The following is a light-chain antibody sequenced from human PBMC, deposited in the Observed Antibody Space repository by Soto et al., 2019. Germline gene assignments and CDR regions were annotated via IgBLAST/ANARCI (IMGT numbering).Light chain of an antibody. CDR2: WAS. CDR3: QQYYSTPYT. Sequence: DIVMTQSPDSLVVSLGERATINCKSSQSVLYSSNNKNHLAWYQQKPGQPPKLLIHWASTRESGVPDRLSGSGSGTDFTLTISSLQAEDVAVYYCQQYYSTPYTFGQGTKLEIK. V-gene: IGKV4-1*01. J-gene: IGKJ2*01. CDR1: QSVLYSSNNKNH.